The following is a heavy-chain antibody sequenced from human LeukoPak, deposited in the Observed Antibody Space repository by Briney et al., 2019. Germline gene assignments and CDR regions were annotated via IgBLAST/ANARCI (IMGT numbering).Heavy chain of an antibody. J-gene: IGHJ4*02. CDR3: ARNRRSNWESLSFIDY. V-gene: IGHV4-59*08. CDR2: INYSGST. D-gene: IGHD7-27*01. CDR1: GGSITTYY. Sequence: SETLSLTCSVSGGSITTYYWTWIRQPPGKGLEWIGYINYSGSTSHNPSLNSRVTMSLDTSKNQFPLKLNSVTAADTAIYYCARNRRSNWESLSFIDYWGQGTLVTVSS.